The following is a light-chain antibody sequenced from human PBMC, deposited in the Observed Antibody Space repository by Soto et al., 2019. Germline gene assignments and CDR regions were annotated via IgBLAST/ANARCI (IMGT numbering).Light chain of an antibody. CDR3: QQYNNWPPLT. Sequence: EVVMTQSPATLSVSPGERVTLSCRASQSVRSNLAWYLQKPGQAPRLLIYGASTRATGIPARFSGSGSGTEFTLTISSLQSEDFAVYYCQQYNNWPPLTFGGGNKVEIK. CDR2: GAS. CDR1: QSVRSN. V-gene: IGKV3-15*01. J-gene: IGKJ4*01.